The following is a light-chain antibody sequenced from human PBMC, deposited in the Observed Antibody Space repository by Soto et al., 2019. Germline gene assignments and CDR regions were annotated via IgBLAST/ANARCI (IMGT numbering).Light chain of an antibody. V-gene: IGKV3-20*01. Sequence: EIVLTQSPGTLSLSPGERATLSCRASQSVYSRYLAWYQQKPVQAPRLLIYGASSRATGIPDRFSGSGSGTDFALTISRLEPEDFAGYYCQQYGSSQPIFTFGPGTKVDIK. CDR3: QQYGSSQPIFT. CDR2: GAS. J-gene: IGKJ3*01. CDR1: QSVYSRY.